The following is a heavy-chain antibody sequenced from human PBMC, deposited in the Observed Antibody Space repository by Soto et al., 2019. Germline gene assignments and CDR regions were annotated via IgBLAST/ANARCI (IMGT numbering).Heavy chain of an antibody. CDR1: GYTFTSYG. CDR2: ISAYNGNT. J-gene: IGHJ4*02. V-gene: IGHV1-18*01. D-gene: IGHD2-2*02. CDR3: ARDYCSSTSCYIFHLDY. Sequence: QVPLVQSGAEVKKPGASVKVSCKASGYTFTSYGISWVRQAPGQGLEWMGWISAYNGNTNYAQKLQGRVTMTTDTSTSTAYMELRSLRSDDTAVYYCARDYCSSTSCYIFHLDYWGQGTLVTVSS.